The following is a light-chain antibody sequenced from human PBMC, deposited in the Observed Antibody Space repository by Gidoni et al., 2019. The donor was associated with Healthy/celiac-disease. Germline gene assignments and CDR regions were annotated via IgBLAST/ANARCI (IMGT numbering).Light chain of an antibody. J-gene: IGKJ3*01. CDR2: AAS. CDR1: QGISSY. Sequence: AIRMTQSPSSFSASTGDRVTITCRASQGISSYLAWYQQKPGKAPKLLIYAASTLPSGVPSMFGVSGSGTDFTLTISCLQSEDFATYCCQPYYRYPFPFGPGPKVDIK. CDR3: QPYYRYPFP. V-gene: IGKV1-8*01.